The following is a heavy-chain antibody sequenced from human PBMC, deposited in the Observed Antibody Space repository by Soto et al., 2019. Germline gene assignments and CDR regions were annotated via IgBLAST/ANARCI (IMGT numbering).Heavy chain of an antibody. Sequence: EVQLLEAGGGLGQPGGSLRLSCAASGFTFSSYAMSWVRQAPGKGLEWVSAISGSGGSTYYADSVKGRFTISRDNSKNTLYLQMNSLRAEDTAVYYCARRSSGWYFDYWGQGTLVTVSS. D-gene: IGHD6-19*01. CDR3: ARRSSGWYFDY. V-gene: IGHV3-23*01. CDR2: ISGSGGST. CDR1: GFTFSSYA. J-gene: IGHJ4*02.